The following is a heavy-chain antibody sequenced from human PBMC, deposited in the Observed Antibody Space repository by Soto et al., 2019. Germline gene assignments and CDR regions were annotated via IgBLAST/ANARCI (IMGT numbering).Heavy chain of an antibody. V-gene: IGHV4-61*01. CDR3: ARDGEGAMAGAFNI. CDR1: GVSVSSAFYY. CDR2: IFYTGSA. D-gene: IGHD6-19*01. Sequence: QVQLQESGPGLAKPSETLSLTCTVSGVSVSSAFYYWSWIRQAPGKELEWIGYIFYTGSANYNPSRKSRATLSIDTSRNQFSLRLDSVTAADTAVYYCARDGEGAMAGAFNIWGQGTMVTVSS. J-gene: IGHJ3*02.